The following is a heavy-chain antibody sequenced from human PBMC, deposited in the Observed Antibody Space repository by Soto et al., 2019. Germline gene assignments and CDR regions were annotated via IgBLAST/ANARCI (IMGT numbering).Heavy chain of an antibody. CDR3: ARGGSGEYFQH. V-gene: IGHV1-69*02. Sequence: QVQLVQSGAEVTKPGSSVKVSCKASGGTFSSYTISWVRQAPGQGLEWMGRIIPIPGIANYAQQFQGSVTITAYKATSTAYVELSSLRSEDTAVYYCARGGSGEYFQHWGQGTLVTVSS. CDR2: IIPIPGIA. J-gene: IGHJ1*01. D-gene: IGHD3-10*01. CDR1: GGTFSSYT.